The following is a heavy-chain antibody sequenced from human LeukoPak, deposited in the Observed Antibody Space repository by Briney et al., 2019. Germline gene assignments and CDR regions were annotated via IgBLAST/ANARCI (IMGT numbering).Heavy chain of an antibody. D-gene: IGHD5-18*01. CDR3: ARRGYTYGYVS. CDR1: GYSFTSYW. CDR2: IFPGDSDT. Sequence: GESLKICCKGSGYSFTSYWIAWVRQMPGKGLEWMGIIFPGDSDTRYSPSFQGQVSISADKSITTAYLQWSSLKASDTAMYYCARRGYTYGYVSWGQGTLVTVSS. V-gene: IGHV5-51*01. J-gene: IGHJ5*02.